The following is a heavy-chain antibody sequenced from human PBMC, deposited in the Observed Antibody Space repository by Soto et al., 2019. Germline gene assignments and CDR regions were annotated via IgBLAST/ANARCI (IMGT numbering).Heavy chain of an antibody. CDR2: ISANNGNT. J-gene: IGHJ4*02. Sequence: QVQLVQSGAEVKKPGASVKVSCKASGYTFTSYGISWVRQAPGQGLEWMGWISANNGNTKYAQKIQGRVTITTDTSASTAYMELRSLRSDDTAVYYCARDSRCSGSYGGYYFDYWGQGTLVTVSS. D-gene: IGHD1-26*01. CDR3: ARDSRCSGSYGGYYFDY. CDR1: GYTFTSYG. V-gene: IGHV1-18*01.